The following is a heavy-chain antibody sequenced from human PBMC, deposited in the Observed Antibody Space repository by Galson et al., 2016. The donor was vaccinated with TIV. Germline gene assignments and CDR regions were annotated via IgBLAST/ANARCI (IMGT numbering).Heavy chain of an antibody. J-gene: IGHJ6*02. CDR2: IWYDGSNK. V-gene: IGHV3-33*01. CDR1: GFSFSSYG. CDR3: AREFYLNYDYGMDV. D-gene: IGHD2/OR15-2a*01. Sequence: LRLSCAASGFSFSSYGMHWVRQAPGKGLEWVTFIWYDGSNKYYTDSVRGRFTISKDNSKNTLYLQMNSLRAEDTAVYFCAREFYLNYDYGMDVWGQGTTVTVSS.